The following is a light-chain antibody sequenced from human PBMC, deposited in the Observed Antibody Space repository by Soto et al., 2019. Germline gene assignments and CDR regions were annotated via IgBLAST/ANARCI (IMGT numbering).Light chain of an antibody. CDR1: TSYVGTYIY. CDR2: DVS. J-gene: IGLJ2*01. V-gene: IGLV2-11*01. CDR3: CSSPGSYTSVV. Sequence: QSALIQPRSVSGSPGQSVTISCSGITSYVGTYIYVSWYQHHPGKAPRFLIYDVSKRPSGVPDRFSGSKSGNTASLTISGLKAEDEADYYCCSSPGSYTSVVFGGGTKLTVL.